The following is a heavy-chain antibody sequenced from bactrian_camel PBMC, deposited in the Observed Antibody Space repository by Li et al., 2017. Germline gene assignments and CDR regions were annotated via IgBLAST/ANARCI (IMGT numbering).Heavy chain of an antibody. CDR1: GLTFSNYD. CDR3: ARVRKWSGYFYDY. V-gene: IGHV3S10*01. CDR2: IYSDGSSNT. D-gene: IGHD2*01. Sequence: VQLVESGGGLVQPGGSLRLSCAASGLTFSNYDMTWVRQAPGKGLEWVSSIYSDGSSNTYYAESVKGRFTISRDNAKSTGYLQMNSLKSDDTALYYCARVRKWSGYFYDYWGQGTQVTVS. J-gene: IGHJ4*01.